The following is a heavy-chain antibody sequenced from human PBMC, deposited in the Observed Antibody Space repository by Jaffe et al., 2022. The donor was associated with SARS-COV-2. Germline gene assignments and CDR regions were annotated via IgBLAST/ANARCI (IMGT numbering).Heavy chain of an antibody. CDR3: ARSPEVPYYYDSSAYWMPILLPDY. Sequence: EVQLGESGGGLVKPGGSLRISCVASGFTFSSYSMNWVRQVPGKGLEWVSSISSRSSYIFYADSVKGRFTISRDNTRNSLYLQMNSLRAEDTAVYYCARSPEVPYYYDSSAYWMPILLPDYWGQGTLVTVSS. D-gene: IGHD3-22*01. V-gene: IGHV3-21*01. CDR2: ISSRSSYI. J-gene: IGHJ4*02. CDR1: GFTFSSYS.